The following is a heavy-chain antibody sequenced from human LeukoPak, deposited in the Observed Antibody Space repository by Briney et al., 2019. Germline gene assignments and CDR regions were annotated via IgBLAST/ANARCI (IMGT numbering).Heavy chain of an antibody. CDR2: VHHTGRA. CDR3: AREPDA. V-gene: IGHV4-39*07. Sequence: PETLSLTCTVSGDSISGSNYHWGWIRQPPGKGLEWLGTVHHTGRAFYNPSLRGRTTVSVDTSKNEFSLKLTSVTAADTAVYYCAREPDAWGQGILVIVSS. J-gene: IGHJ5*02. CDR1: GDSISGSNYH.